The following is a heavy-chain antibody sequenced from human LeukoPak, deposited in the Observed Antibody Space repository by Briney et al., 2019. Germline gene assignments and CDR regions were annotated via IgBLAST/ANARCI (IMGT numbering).Heavy chain of an antibody. Sequence: GGSLRLSCAASGFTFSPYWMHWVRQAPGKGLVWVSRIRGDGSVTNYADSVKGRFTVSRDNAKNTLYLQMNSLTAEDTAVYFCARDLHVAAALYWGQGTLVTVSS. D-gene: IGHD6-13*01. CDR2: IRGDGSVT. V-gene: IGHV3-74*01. CDR3: ARDLHVAAALY. CDR1: GFTFSPYW. J-gene: IGHJ4*02.